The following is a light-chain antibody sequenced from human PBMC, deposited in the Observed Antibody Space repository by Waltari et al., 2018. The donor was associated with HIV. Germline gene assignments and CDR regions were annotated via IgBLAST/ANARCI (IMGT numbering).Light chain of an antibody. Sequence: QSVLTQPPSASGTPGQRVTISCSGSSSNIGSNTVNWHQQLPGTAPKLLIYSNNQRPSGVPGRFSGSKSGTSASLAISGLQSEDEADYYCAAWDDSLNGWVFGGGTKLTVL. CDR2: SNN. CDR1: SSNIGSNT. CDR3: AAWDDSLNGWV. J-gene: IGLJ3*02. V-gene: IGLV1-44*01.